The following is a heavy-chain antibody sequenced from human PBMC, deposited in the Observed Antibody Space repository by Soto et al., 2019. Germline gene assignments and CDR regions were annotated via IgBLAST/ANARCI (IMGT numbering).Heavy chain of an antibody. J-gene: IGHJ4*02. D-gene: IGHD3-3*01. CDR3: VKGDFGVDY. Sequence: EVQLLESGGGLVQPGGSLRLSCAASGFTFSSYAMNWVRQAPGKGLEWVSANSGSGGSTYYADSLKGRFTISRDNSKDTLYLQMNSLRADDTAVYYCVKGDFGVDYWGQGTLVTVSS. CDR1: GFTFSSYA. CDR2: NSGSGGST. V-gene: IGHV3-23*01.